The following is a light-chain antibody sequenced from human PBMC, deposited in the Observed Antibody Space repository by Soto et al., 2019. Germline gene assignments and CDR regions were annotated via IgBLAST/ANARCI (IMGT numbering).Light chain of an antibody. CDR1: QSVSTW. CDR2: DAS. J-gene: IGKJ2*01. CDR3: QQYNAYPYT. V-gene: IGKV1-5*01. Sequence: DIQMTQSPSTLSASVGDRVTITCRASQSVSTWLAWYQQKPGKAPQLLIYDASILESGVPPRFSGSGSVTELTLTISNLQPDDCATYYCQQYNAYPYTFGQGTKVDIK.